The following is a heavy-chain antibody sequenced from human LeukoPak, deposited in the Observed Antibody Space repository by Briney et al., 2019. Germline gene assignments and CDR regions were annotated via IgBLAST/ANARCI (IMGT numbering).Heavy chain of an antibody. CDR2: FDPEDGET. D-gene: IGHD3-16*01. V-gene: IGHV1-24*01. J-gene: IGHJ3*02. CDR3: ATVRSYYRAFDI. Sequence: ASVKVSCKVSGYTLTELSMHWVRQAPGKGLEWMGGFDPEDGETIYAQKFQGRVTMTEDTSTDTAYMELSSLRSEDTAAYYCATVRSYYRAFDIWGQGTMVTVSS. CDR1: GYTLTELS.